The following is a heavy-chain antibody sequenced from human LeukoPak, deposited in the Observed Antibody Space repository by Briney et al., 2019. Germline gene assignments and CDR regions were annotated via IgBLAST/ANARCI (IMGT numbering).Heavy chain of an antibody. CDR2: ISSSSSYI. D-gene: IGHD2-2*01. CDR3: ARGDKELLFKRRKGGFDP. J-gene: IGHJ5*02. V-gene: IGHV3-21*01. CDR1: GFTFSSYS. Sequence: GRSLRLSCAASGFTFSSYSMNWVRQAPGKGLEWVSSISSSSSYIYYADSVKGRFTISRDNSKNTLYMQMNSLRPEDTAVYYCARGDKELLFKRRKGGFDPWGQGTLVTVSS.